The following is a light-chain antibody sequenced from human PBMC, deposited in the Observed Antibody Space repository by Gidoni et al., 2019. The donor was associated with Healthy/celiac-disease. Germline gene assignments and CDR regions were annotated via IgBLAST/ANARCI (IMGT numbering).Light chain of an antibody. CDR3: QQYNSYSWT. J-gene: IGKJ1*01. Sequence: DIPMTQSPSTLSASVGDRVTITCRASQSIRSLLAWYQQKPGKAPKLLIYKASSLESGVPSRFSGSGSGTEFTLTISSLQPDDFATYYCQQYNSYSWTFGQGTKVEIK. CDR2: KAS. CDR1: QSIRSL. V-gene: IGKV1-5*03.